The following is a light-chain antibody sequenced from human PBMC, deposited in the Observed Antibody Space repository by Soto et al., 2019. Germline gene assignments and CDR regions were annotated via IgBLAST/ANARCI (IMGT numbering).Light chain of an antibody. J-gene: IGKJ4*01. CDR3: LQRTNWLT. CDR1: ESVSDY. V-gene: IGKV3-11*01. Sequence: EIVLTQSPATLSLSPGERATLSCRASESVSDYIAWYQQKPGQPPRLVIYDTSNRATGVPARFSGSGSGTDFTLTISSLEPEDFAVYYCLQRTNWLTFGGGTKVEIK. CDR2: DTS.